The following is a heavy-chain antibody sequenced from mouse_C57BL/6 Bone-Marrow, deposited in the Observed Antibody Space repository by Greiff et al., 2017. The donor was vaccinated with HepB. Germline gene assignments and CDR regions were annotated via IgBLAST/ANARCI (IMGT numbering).Heavy chain of an antibody. CDR2: IDPSDSYT. CDR1: GYTFTSYW. CDR3: VTGKGAY. Sequence: QVQLKQPGAELVRPGTSVKLSCKASGYTFTSYWMHWVKQRPGQGLEWIGVIDPSDSYTNYNQKFKGKATLTVDTSSSTAYMQLSSLTSEDAAVYYCVTGKGAYWGQGTLVTVSA. V-gene: IGHV1-59*01. D-gene: IGHD4-1*01. J-gene: IGHJ3*01.